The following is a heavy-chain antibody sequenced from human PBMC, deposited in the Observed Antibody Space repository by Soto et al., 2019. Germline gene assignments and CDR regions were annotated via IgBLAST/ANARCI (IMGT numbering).Heavy chain of an antibody. Sequence: ASVKVSCKASGYSFTGYYIHWVRQAPGQGLEWMGWINPDSGATNYAQNFQGRVTLTSDTSISTASMALTSLTSDDTAVYYCARGDYGTGGYPFPYFDYWGQGTLVTVSS. CDR1: GYSFTGYY. CDR2: INPDSGAT. V-gene: IGHV1-2*02. J-gene: IGHJ4*02. CDR3: ARGDYGTGGYPFPYFDY. D-gene: IGHD2-8*02.